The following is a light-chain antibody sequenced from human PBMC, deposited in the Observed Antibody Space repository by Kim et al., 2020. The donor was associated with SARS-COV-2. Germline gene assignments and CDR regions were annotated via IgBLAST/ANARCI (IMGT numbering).Light chain of an antibody. CDR2: GAS. Sequence: PGERATLSCRASQSVSSNYLAWYQHKPGQAPRLLIHGASSRATGIPDRFSGSGSGTDFTLTISRLEPEDFAVYFCQQYGTSPPLTFGGGTKVDIK. V-gene: IGKV3-20*01. CDR3: QQYGTSPPLT. J-gene: IGKJ4*01. CDR1: QSVSSNY.